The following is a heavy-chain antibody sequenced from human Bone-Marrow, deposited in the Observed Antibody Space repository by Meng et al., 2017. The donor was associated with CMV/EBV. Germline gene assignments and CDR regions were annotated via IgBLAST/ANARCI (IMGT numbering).Heavy chain of an antibody. CDR1: GFSFSSNA. Sequence: GESLKISCAASGFSFSSNAMSWVRQAPGKGLEWVSYIIGSGAATFYADSVKGRFTISRDNSKNTLYLQMNSLRAEDTAVYYCARDRRLMKSDLDYWGQGTLVTVSS. CDR2: IIGSGAAT. CDR3: ARDRRLMKSDLDY. V-gene: IGHV3-23*01. J-gene: IGHJ4*02. D-gene: IGHD2-8*01.